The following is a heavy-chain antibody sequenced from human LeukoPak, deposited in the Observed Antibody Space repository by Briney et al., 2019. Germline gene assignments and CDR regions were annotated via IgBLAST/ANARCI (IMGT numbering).Heavy chain of an antibody. V-gene: IGHV1-18*01. D-gene: IGHD2-21*01. CDR3: ARESSLGGYCDY. J-gene: IGHJ4*02. Sequence: ASVKVSCKASVYTFTSYGISGVRPAPGQGLEWMGWISAYNGNTNYAQKLQGRVTITTDTSTSTAYMELSSLRSDDTAVYYCARESSLGGYCDYWGQGTLVTVSS. CDR2: ISAYNGNT. CDR1: VYTFTSYG.